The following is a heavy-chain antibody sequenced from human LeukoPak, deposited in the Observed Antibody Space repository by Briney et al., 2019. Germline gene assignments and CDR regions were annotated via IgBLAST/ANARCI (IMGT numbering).Heavy chain of an antibody. CDR2: VSDSGSTT. D-gene: IGHD6-19*01. CDR3: AKDLAYSSGWFDY. J-gene: IGHJ4*02. V-gene: IGHV3-23*01. Sequence: GGSLRLSCAASGFAFSSYAMTWVRQAPGKGLEWVSAVSDSGSTTYYVDSVKGRFTISRDNSKNTLYLQMNSLRAEDTAVYYCAKDLAYSSGWFDYWGQGTLVTVSS. CDR1: GFAFSSYA.